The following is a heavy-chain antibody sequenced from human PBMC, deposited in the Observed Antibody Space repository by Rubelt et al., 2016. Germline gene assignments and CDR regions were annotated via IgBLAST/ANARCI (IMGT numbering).Heavy chain of an antibody. CDR1: GFTFSSYT. CDR2: ITSTSYYI. CDR3: ARSLGSSTRFDA. V-gene: IGHV3-21*01. Sequence: VQLVESGGGVVQPGRSLRLSCAASGFTFSSYTMNWVRQAPGKGLAWVSSITSTSYYIHYADSVTGRFTISRDNAKNARYLQMSSLGAEETAGDFFARSLGSSTRFDAWGQGTLVAVSS. D-gene: IGHD3-10*01. J-gene: IGHJ5*02.